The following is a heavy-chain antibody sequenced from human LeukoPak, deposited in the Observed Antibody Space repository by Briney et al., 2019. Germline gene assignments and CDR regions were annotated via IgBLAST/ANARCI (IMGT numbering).Heavy chain of an antibody. D-gene: IGHD1-14*01. V-gene: IGHV1-69*04. Sequence: SVKVSCKASGGTFSSYAISWVRQAPGQGLEWMGRIIPILGIANYAQKFQGRVTITADKSTSTAYMELSSLRSEDTAVYYCARDPGPHPYSYSGMDVWGQGTTVTVSS. J-gene: IGHJ6*02. CDR2: IIPILGIA. CDR3: ARDPGPHPYSYSGMDV. CDR1: GGTFSSYA.